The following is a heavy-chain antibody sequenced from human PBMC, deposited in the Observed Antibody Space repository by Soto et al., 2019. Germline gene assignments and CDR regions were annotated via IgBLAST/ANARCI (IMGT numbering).Heavy chain of an antibody. Sequence: QVQLVESGGGVVQPGRSLRVSCAASGFSFSSSGMHWVRQAPGKGLEWVAVISYDGVNKYYGDSVKGRFTVSRDNSKNTVFLQMNSLRPDDTAMYYRAKDSDSGGFDSWGQGTLVTVSS. CDR2: ISYDGVNK. CDR1: GFSFSSSG. D-gene: IGHD2-15*01. J-gene: IGHJ4*02. CDR3: AKDSDSGGFDS. V-gene: IGHV3-30*18.